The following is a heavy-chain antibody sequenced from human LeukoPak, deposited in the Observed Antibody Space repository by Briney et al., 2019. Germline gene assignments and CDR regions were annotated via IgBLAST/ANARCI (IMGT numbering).Heavy chain of an antibody. J-gene: IGHJ6*03. CDR2: IKSKTDGGTT. CDR1: GFTFSNAW. Sequence: PGGSLRLSCAASGFTFSNAWMSWVRQAPGKGLEWVGRIKSKTDGGTTDYAAPVKGRFTISRDDSKNTLYLQMNSLKTEDTAVYYCTRRSYRGVIGLYYYYYMDVWGKGTPVTVSS. V-gene: IGHV3-15*05. CDR3: TRRSYRGVIGLYYYYYMDV. D-gene: IGHD3-16*02.